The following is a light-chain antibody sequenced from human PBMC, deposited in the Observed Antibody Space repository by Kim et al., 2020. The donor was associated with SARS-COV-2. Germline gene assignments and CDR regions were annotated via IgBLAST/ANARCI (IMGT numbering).Light chain of an antibody. CDR2: DAS. V-gene: IGKV3-11*01. Sequence: LSPRERATLSCRASQSVSTSLAWYQQKPGQAPRLLIYDASNRAFGIPARFSGSGSGTDFTLTINSLAPEDFAVYYCQQRSNWRITFGQGTRLEIK. CDR1: QSVSTS. J-gene: IGKJ5*01. CDR3: QQRSNWRIT.